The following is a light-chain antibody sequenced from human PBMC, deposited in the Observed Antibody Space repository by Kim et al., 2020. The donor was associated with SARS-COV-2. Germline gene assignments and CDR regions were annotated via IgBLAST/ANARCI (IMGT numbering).Light chain of an antibody. V-gene: IGLV3-21*04. J-gene: IGLJ2*01. Sequence: PGTAASVSCGRDGIESTSVHWYQQKSGQAPRPDISYASDRPSGIPGRFSGSNSWIPATLTISTVEAGDEAVYYCQVSDVNSDARVVFGGGPGLTAL. CDR1: GIESTS. CDR3: QVSDVNSDARVV. CDR2: YAS.